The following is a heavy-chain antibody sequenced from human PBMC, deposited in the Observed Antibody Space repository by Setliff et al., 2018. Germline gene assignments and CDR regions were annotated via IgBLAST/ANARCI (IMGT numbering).Heavy chain of an antibody. CDR2: IYTSGRI. V-gene: IGHV4-61*09. Sequence: SETLSLTCAVSGYSISNGYYWGWIRQPAGKGLEWIGHIYTSGRINYNPSLKSRVTISVDTSKNQFSLKLSSVTAADTALYYCTVYNTGSSKDHYWGQGTPVTVSS. J-gene: IGHJ4*02. CDR3: TVYNTGSSKDHY. CDR1: GYSISNGYY. D-gene: IGHD2-8*02.